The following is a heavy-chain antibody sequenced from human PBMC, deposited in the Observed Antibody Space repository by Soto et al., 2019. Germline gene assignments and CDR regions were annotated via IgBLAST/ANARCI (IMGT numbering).Heavy chain of an antibody. D-gene: IGHD6-19*01. CDR1: GYIFTGYY. CDR2: INPNSGDT. CDR3: ATSRISIAVAGETEYYFDY. Sequence: QVQLLQSGAELKKPGASVKVSCKASGYIFTGYYMHWVRQAPGQGLEWMGWINPNSGDTNYTQKFQSWVSMTRDTSISTAYMELSRLRSDDTAVYYCATSRISIAVAGETEYYFDYCGQGTLVTVSS. J-gene: IGHJ4*02. V-gene: IGHV1-2*04.